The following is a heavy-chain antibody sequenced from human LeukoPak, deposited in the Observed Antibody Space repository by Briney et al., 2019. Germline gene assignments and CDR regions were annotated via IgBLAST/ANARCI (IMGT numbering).Heavy chain of an antibody. J-gene: IGHJ3*02. Sequence: SETLSLTCTVSGGSTSSYYWSWIRQPAGKGLEWIGRIYTSGGTNYNPSLKSRVTMSVDTSKNQFSLKLSSVTAADTAVYYCARATGSSDIVVVPADDAFDIWGQGTMVTVSS. CDR3: ARATGSSDIVVVPADDAFDI. D-gene: IGHD2-2*01. CDR1: GGSTSSYY. V-gene: IGHV4-4*07. CDR2: IYTSGGT.